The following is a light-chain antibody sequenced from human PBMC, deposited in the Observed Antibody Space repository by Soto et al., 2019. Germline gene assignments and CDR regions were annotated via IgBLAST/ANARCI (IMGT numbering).Light chain of an antibody. Sequence: DIQLTQSPSFLYASVGDRVTITCRASQGISSYLAWYQQKPGKAPKLLIYAASTLQSGVPSRFSGSGSGTEFTLTMSSLQPEDFATYYCQQGGTFGPGTKVDI. CDR1: QGISSY. CDR2: AAS. V-gene: IGKV1-9*01. J-gene: IGKJ3*01. CDR3: QQGGT.